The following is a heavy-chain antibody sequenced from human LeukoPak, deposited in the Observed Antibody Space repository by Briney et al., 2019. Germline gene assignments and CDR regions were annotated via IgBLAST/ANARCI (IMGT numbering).Heavy chain of an antibody. CDR1: GFTFDDYA. J-gene: IGHJ4*02. V-gene: IGHV3-9*01. CDR3: AKSHCSSTSCYPGDY. Sequence: GGSLRLSCAASGFTFDDYAMHWVRQAPGKGLEWVSGLSWNSGSIAYADSVKGRFTISRDNAKNSLYLQMNSLRPEDTALYYCAKSHCSSTSCYPGDYWGQGTLVTYSS. D-gene: IGHD2-2*01. CDR2: LSWNSGSI.